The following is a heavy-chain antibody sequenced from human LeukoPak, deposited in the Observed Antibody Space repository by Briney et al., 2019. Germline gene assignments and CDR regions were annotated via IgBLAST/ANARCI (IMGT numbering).Heavy chain of an antibody. V-gene: IGHV3-23*01. CDR1: GFTFSSYA. CDR3: AKDRDTAMVTWVYFDY. CDR2: ISGSGGST. J-gene: IGHJ4*02. Sequence: GGTLRLSCAASGFTFSSYAMSWVRQAPGKGLEWVSAISGSGGSTYYADSVKGRFTISRDNSKNTLYLQMNSLRAEDTAVYYCAKDRDTAMVTWVYFDYWGQGTLVTVSS. D-gene: IGHD5-18*01.